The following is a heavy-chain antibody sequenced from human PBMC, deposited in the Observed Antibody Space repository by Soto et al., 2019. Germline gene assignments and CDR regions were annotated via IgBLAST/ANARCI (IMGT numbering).Heavy chain of an antibody. D-gene: IGHD2-15*01. Sequence: GGSLRLSCAASGFTFSDYGLHWVRQAPGKGLEWVANIKEDGSEKHYVDSVKGRFTISRDNAKNSLYLQMNSLRVEDTAVYFCSRDVVVGAKALNYWGQGALVTVSS. CDR3: SRDVVVGAKALNY. CDR2: IKEDGSEK. V-gene: IGHV3-7*01. J-gene: IGHJ4*02. CDR1: GFTFSDYG.